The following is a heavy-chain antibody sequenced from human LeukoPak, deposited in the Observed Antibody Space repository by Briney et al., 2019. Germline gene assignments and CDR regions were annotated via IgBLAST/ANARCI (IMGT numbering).Heavy chain of an antibody. D-gene: IGHD5-24*01. V-gene: IGHV5-51*01. CDR3: ARSEMATTHAFDI. J-gene: IGHJ3*02. CDR2: IYPGDSDT. CDR1: GYSFTSYW. Sequence: GESLKISCKGSGYSFTSYWIGWVRQMPRKSLEWMGIIYPGDSDTRYSPSFQGQVTISADKSISTAYLQWSSLKASDTAMYYCARSEMATTHAFDIWGQGTMVTVSS.